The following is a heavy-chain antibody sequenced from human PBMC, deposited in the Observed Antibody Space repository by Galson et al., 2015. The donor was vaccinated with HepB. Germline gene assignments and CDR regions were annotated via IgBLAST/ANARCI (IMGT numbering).Heavy chain of an antibody. CDR3: VKGGPAAIQHDTLDM. CDR2: FAWSTDVT. Sequence: SLRLSCAASGFTFDDFVMHWVRHVPGKGLEWVSGFAWSTDVTGYADYVKGRFTISRDTAKRYLYLHMNSLRPDATGLYYCVKGGPAAIQHDTLDMWGQGTLVTVSS. J-gene: IGHJ3*02. CDR1: GFTFDDFV. D-gene: IGHD2-2*01. V-gene: IGHV3-9*01.